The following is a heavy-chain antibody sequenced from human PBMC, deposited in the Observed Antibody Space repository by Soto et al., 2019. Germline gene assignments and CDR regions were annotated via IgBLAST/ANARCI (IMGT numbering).Heavy chain of an antibody. Sequence: EVQLVESGGGLVKPGGSLRLSCAASGFTFSSYSMNWVRQAPGKGLEWVSSISSSSSYIYYADSVKGRFTISRDNAKNSLYLQMNSRRAEDTAVYYCARIQLRYDAFDIWGQGTMVTVSS. V-gene: IGHV3-21*01. CDR2: ISSSSSYI. D-gene: IGHD6-6*01. CDR3: ARIQLRYDAFDI. J-gene: IGHJ3*02. CDR1: GFTFSSYS.